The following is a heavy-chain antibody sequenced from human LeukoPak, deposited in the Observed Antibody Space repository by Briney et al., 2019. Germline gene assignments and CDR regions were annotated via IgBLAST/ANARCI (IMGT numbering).Heavy chain of an antibody. Sequence: GESLKISCKGSGYSFTSYWISWVRQMPGKGLEWMGRIDPSDSYTNYSPSFQGHVTVSADKSISTAYLQWSSLKASDTAMYYCARRHMAAGNFDYWGQGTLVTVSS. D-gene: IGHD6-13*01. J-gene: IGHJ4*02. V-gene: IGHV5-10-1*01. CDR3: ARRHMAAGNFDY. CDR2: IDPSDSYT. CDR1: GYSFTSYW.